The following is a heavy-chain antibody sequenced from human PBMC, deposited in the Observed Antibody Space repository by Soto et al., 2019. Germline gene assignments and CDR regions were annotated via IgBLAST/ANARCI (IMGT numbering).Heavy chain of an antibody. Sequence: ASVKVSCKASGYTFTSYYMHWVRQAPGQGLEWMGGIIPIFGTANYAQKFQGRVTITADESTSTAYMELSSLRSEDTAVYYCARGSGSYYNQDYYYYYGMDVWGQGTTVTVSS. CDR2: IIPIFGTA. CDR1: GYTFTSYY. D-gene: IGHD3-10*01. CDR3: ARGSGSYYNQDYYYYYGMDV. V-gene: IGHV1-69*13. J-gene: IGHJ6*02.